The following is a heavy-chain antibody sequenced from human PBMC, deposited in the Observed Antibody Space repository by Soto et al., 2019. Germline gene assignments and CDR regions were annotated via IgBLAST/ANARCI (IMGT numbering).Heavy chain of an antibody. J-gene: IGHJ4*02. CDR3: ARVISNYRRGGSDYFDY. CDR2: IIAYNGNT. CDR1: GYTFTSYG. D-gene: IGHD4-4*01. V-gene: IGHV1-18*01. Sequence: QVQLVQSGAEVKKPGASVKVSCKASGYTFTSYGISWVRQAPGQGLEWMGWIIAYNGNTNYAQKLQGRVTMTTDTSTSTAYMELRSLRSDDTAVYYCARVISNYRRGGSDYFDYWGQGTLVTVSS.